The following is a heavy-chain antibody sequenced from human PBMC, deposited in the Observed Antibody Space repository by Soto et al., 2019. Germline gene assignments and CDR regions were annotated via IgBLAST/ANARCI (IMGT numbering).Heavy chain of an antibody. D-gene: IGHD3-10*01. V-gene: IGHV3-23*01. CDR2: ISGSGGST. J-gene: IGHJ4*02. CDR1: GFTFSSYA. Sequence: EVQLLESGGGLGPPGGSLRLSCAASGFTFSSYAMSWGRQAPGKGLEWVSGISGSGGSTYYADSLKGRFTISRDNSKNSLYLQMNSLTAEDTAIYYCAKEISPLVWFGELASFDFGGQGTLVTVSS. CDR3: AKEISPLVWFGELASFDF.